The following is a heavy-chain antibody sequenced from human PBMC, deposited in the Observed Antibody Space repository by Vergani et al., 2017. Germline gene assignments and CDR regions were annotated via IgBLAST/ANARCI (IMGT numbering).Heavy chain of an antibody. V-gene: IGHV4-31*03. J-gene: IGHJ6*02. CDR2: IYYSGST. CDR3: ARQGSYYYDSSGYYYYYYGMDV. D-gene: IGHD3-22*01. CDR1: GGSISSGGYY. Sequence: QVQLQESGPGLVKPSQTLSLTCTVSGGSISSGGYYWSWIRQHPGKGLEWIVYIYYSGSTYYNPSLKSRVTLAVDTSKYQFSLKLSSVTAADTAVYYCARQGSYYYDSSGYYYYYYGMDVWGQGTTVTVSS.